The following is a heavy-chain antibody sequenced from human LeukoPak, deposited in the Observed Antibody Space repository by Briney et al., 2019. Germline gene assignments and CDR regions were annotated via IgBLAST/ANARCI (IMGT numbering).Heavy chain of an antibody. CDR3: ASHYYGSGSPIHYYYMDV. CDR2: IYPSGST. V-gene: IGHV4-59*08. Sequence: SETLSLTCTVSGGSISSYYWSWIRQPPAKGLEWIGYIYPSGSTKYNPSLKSRATISLDTSKNQFSLKLSSVTAADTAVYYCASHYYGSGSPIHYYYMDVWGKGTTVTVSS. D-gene: IGHD3-10*01. J-gene: IGHJ6*03. CDR1: GGSISSYY.